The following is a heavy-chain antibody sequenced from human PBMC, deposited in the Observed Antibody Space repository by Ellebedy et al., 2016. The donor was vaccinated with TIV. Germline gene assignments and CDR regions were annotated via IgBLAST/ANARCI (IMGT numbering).Heavy chain of an antibody. J-gene: IGHJ2*01. V-gene: IGHV4-61*05. CDR3: AALQWLAPAWYFDL. Sequence: SETLFLTCTVSGGSISSSSYYWGWIQQPPGKGLEWIGYIFYSGSSNYNPSLKSRVTISVDTSKNQFSLKLSSVTAADTAVYYCAALQWLAPAWYFDLWGRGTLVTVSS. CDR1: GGSISSSSYY. D-gene: IGHD6-19*01. CDR2: IFYSGSS.